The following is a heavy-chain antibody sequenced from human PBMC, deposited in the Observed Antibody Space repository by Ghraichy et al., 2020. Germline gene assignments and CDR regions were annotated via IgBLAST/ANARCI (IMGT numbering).Heavy chain of an antibody. CDR2: ISYDGSNK. V-gene: IGHV3-30*04. Sequence: GESLNISCAASGFTFSSYAMHWVRQAPGKGLEWVAVISYDGSNKYYADSVKGRFTISRDNSKNTLYLQMNSLRAEDTAVYYCAREYCSSTSCYGMDVWGQGTTVTVSS. CDR3: AREYCSSTSCYGMDV. CDR1: GFTFSSYA. J-gene: IGHJ6*02. D-gene: IGHD2-2*01.